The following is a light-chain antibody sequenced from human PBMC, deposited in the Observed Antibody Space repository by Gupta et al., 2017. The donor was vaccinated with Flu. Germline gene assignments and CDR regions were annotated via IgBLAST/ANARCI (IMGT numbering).Light chain of an antibody. CDR1: EEVGRSF. V-gene: IGKV3-20*01. Sequence: ILSVAAGEEVGRSFLAWYQQKPGQPPKVLLYRTSNLAPGVPDRFTGGGSGTEGTRTINRLEPDDSALYYCHEYKKSPYTFGQGTKVEIK. CDR2: RTS. J-gene: IGKJ2*01. CDR3: HEYKKSPYT.